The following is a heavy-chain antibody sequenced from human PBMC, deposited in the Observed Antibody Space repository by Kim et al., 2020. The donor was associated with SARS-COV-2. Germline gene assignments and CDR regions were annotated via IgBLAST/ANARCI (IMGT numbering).Heavy chain of an antibody. D-gene: IGHD7-27*01. Sequence: GGSLRLSCAASGFVFSDYAMSWVRQAPRKGLEWVSGIRGNGGTTYYADSVKGRFTISRDNSKHTVYLHMDSRRGEDAAIYYCAQETLGRGKLRVEHWGQG. CDR3: AQETLGRGKLRVEH. CDR2: IRGNGGTT. J-gene: IGHJ1*01. CDR1: GFVFSDYA. V-gene: IGHV3-23*01.